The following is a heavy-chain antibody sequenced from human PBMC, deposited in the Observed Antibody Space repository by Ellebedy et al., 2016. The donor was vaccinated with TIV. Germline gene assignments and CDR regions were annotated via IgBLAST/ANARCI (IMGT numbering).Heavy chain of an antibody. CDR2: ISYDGSNK. J-gene: IGHJ2*01. V-gene: IGHV3-30-3*01. CDR1: GFTFSNYA. Sequence: GESLKISXAASGFTFSNYAMHWVRQAPGKGLEWVAVISYDGSNKYYADSVKGRFTISRDNSKNTLYLQMNSPRAEDTAVYYCARDFIAMNGSGGVHWYFDLWGRGTLVTVSS. CDR3: ARDFIAMNGSGGVHWYFDL. D-gene: IGHD2-8*02.